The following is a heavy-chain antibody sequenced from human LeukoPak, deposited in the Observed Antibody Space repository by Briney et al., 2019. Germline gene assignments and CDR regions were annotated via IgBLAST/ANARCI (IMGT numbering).Heavy chain of an antibody. V-gene: IGHV4-39*07. Sequence: PSETLSLTCTVSGGSISSSSYYWGWIRQPPGKGLEWIGSIYYSGSTYYNPSLKSRVTISVDTSKNQFSLKLSSVTAADTAVYYCARDPYYYDSSGYYGPQGNLDIWGQGTMVTVSS. CDR2: IYYSGST. CDR1: GGSISSSSYY. J-gene: IGHJ3*02. D-gene: IGHD3-22*01. CDR3: ARDPYYYDSSGYYGPQGNLDI.